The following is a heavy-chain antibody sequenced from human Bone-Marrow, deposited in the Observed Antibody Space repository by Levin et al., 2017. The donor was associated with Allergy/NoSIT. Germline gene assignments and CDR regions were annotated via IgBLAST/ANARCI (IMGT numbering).Heavy chain of an antibody. Sequence: GASVKVSCKASGGTFSSYAISWVRQAPGQGLEWMGGIIPIFGTANYAQKFQGRVTITADESTSTAYMELSSLRSEDTAVYYCARDPVGAKTSYFDYWGQGTLVTVSS. J-gene: IGHJ4*02. D-gene: IGHD1-26*01. CDR3: ARDPVGAKTSYFDY. CDR2: IIPIFGTA. CDR1: GGTFSSYA. V-gene: IGHV1-69*13.